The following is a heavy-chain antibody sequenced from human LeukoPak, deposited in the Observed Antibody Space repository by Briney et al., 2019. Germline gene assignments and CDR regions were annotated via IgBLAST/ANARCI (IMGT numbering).Heavy chain of an antibody. V-gene: IGHV3-9*01. CDR1: GFTFSSYS. D-gene: IGHD3-10*01. CDR2: ISWNSGSI. J-gene: IGHJ3*02. Sequence: SGGSLRLSCAASGFTFSSYSMNWVRQAPGKGLEWVSGISWNSGSIGYADSVKGRFTISRDNAKNSLYLQMNSLRAEDTALYYCAKDYYGSGIRLHAAFDIWGQGTMVTVSS. CDR3: AKDYYGSGIRLHAAFDI.